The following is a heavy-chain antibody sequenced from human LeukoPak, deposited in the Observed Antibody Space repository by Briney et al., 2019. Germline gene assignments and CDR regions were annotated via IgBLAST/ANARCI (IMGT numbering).Heavy chain of an antibody. D-gene: IGHD3-10*01. J-gene: IGHJ6*03. Sequence: GGSLRLSCVGSGFMFSNYYMYWVRQAPGKGLVWVSRIRNAGIDTIYADSVKGRFTVSRDNAKNTVYLQMSSLRAEDTAVYYCARGGYGHNMDVWGEGTTVTVSS. CDR1: GFMFSNYY. CDR2: IRNAGIDT. CDR3: ARGGYGHNMDV. V-gene: IGHV3-74*01.